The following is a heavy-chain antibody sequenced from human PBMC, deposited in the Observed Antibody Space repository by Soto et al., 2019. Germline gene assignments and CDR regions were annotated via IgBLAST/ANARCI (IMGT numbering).Heavy chain of an antibody. D-gene: IGHD3-9*01. Sequence: SETLSLTCTVSGGSISSYYWSWIRQPPGKGLEWIGYIYYSGSTNYNPSLKSRVTISVDTSKNQFSLKLSSVTAADTAVYYCARGTGGYFDWLTSYYYMDVWGKGTTVTVSS. V-gene: IGHV4-59*01. CDR3: ARGTGGYFDWLTSYYYMDV. J-gene: IGHJ6*03. CDR2: IYYSGST. CDR1: GGSISSYY.